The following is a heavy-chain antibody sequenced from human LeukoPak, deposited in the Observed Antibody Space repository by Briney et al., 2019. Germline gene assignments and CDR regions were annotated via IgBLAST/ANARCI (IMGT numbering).Heavy chain of an antibody. J-gene: IGHJ5*02. CDR2: INHSGST. CDR3: ARGRTTVVQHWFDP. CDR1: GGSFSGYY. Sequence: SETLSLTCAVYGGSFSGYYWSWIRQPPGKGLEWIGEINHSGSTNYNPSLKSRVTISVDTSKNQFSLKLSSVTAAATAVYYRARGRTTVVQHWFDPWGQGTLVTVSS. V-gene: IGHV4-34*01. D-gene: IGHD4-23*01.